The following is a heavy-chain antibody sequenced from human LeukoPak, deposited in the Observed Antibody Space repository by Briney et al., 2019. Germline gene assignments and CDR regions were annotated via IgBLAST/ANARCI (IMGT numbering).Heavy chain of an antibody. CDR1: GGSMSTYY. D-gene: IGHD4-23*01. J-gene: IGHJ4*02. CDR2: IYYTGST. V-gene: IGHV4-59*08. CDR3: ARGIYGGSPFDY. Sequence: PSETLSLTCTVSGGSMSTYYWTWIRQPPGKGLEWIGFIYYTGSTNYNPSLKSRVTISVDTSKNQFSLKLSSVTAADTAVYYCARGIYGGSPFDYWGQGTLVTVSS.